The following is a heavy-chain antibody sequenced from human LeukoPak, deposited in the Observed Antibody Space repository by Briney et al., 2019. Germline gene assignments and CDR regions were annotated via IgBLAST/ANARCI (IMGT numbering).Heavy chain of an antibody. J-gene: IGHJ3*02. D-gene: IGHD3-22*01. CDR3: ARGDYYDSSGYYGGAFDI. CDR2: IKHDGSEM. Sequence: GGSLRLSCAASGFTFSTYRMNWVRRAPGKGLEWVANIKHDGSEMYYVDSVKGRFTVSRDNAKNSLYLQMNSLRAEDTAVYYCARGDYYDSSGYYGGAFDIWGQGTMVTVSS. V-gene: IGHV3-7*04. CDR1: GFTFSTYR.